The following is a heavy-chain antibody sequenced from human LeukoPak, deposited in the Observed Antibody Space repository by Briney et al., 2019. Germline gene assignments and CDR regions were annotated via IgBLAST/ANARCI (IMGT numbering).Heavy chain of an antibody. CDR2: IIPIFGTA. D-gene: IGHD6-13*01. V-gene: IGHV1-69*05. J-gene: IGHJ4*02. Sequence: SVKVSCKASGGTFSSYAISWVRQAPGQGLEWMGGIIPIFGTANYAQKFQARVTITRDTSASTAYMELNSLRSEDTAVYYCARDPIGSRWPYYFDYWGQGTLVTVSS. CDR1: GGTFSSYA. CDR3: ARDPIGSRWPYYFDY.